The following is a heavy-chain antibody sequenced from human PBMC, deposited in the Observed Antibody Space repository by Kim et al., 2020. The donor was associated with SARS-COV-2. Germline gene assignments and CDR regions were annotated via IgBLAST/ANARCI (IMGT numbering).Heavy chain of an antibody. Sequence: SETLSLTCTVSGDSISSYYWSWIRQPPGKGLEWIGYIYYSGSTYYNPSLTSRVTISVDTSKNQFSLKLSSVTAADTAVYYCARDHGAVAGTTVFDPWGQGTLVTVSS. J-gene: IGHJ5*02. CDR2: IYYSGST. V-gene: IGHV4-59*13. D-gene: IGHD6-19*01. CDR1: GDSISSYY. CDR3: ARDHGAVAGTTVFDP.